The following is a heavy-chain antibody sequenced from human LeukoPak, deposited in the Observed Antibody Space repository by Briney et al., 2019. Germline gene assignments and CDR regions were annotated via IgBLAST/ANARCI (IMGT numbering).Heavy chain of an antibody. J-gene: IGHJ4*02. CDR1: GGSISSSSYY. V-gene: IGHV4-39*01. Sequence: SETLSLTCTVSGGSISSSSYYWGWIRQPPGKGLEWIGSIYYSGSTYYNPSLKSRVTISVDTSKNQFSLKLSSVTAADTAVYYCASLFPISIVTGRGYFDYWGQGTLVTVSS. CDR2: IYYSGST. CDR3: ASLFPISIVTGRGYFDY. D-gene: IGHD2/OR15-2a*01.